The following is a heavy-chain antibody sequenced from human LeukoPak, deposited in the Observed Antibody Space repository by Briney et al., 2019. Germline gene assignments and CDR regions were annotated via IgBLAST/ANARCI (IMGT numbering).Heavy chain of an antibody. CDR3: ARVGQWLATDAFDI. J-gene: IGHJ3*02. V-gene: IGHV1-18*01. Sequence: GASVKVSCKASGYTFTSYGISWVRQAPGQGLEWMGWISAYNGNTNYAQKFQGRVTMTRDTSTSTVYMELSSLRSEDTAVYYCARVGQWLATDAFDIWGQGTMVTVCS. D-gene: IGHD6-19*01. CDR1: GYTFTSYG. CDR2: ISAYNGNT.